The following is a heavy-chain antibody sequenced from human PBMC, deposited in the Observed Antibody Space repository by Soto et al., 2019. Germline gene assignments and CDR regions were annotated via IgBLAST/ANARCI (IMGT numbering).Heavy chain of an antibody. V-gene: IGHV1-2*02. D-gene: IGHD3-10*02. J-gene: IGHJ6*02. CDR2: INPKFGDT. CDR3: ARTMYYYYRRGSGDGHGV. Sequence: QVRLVQSGAEVKEPGDSVRVSCEASGYTFTAYHIHWVRQAPGQGLEWMGWINPKFGDTGYAQDFQARVSMTSDMSLSTVYMELSRLTSADTAIYYCARTMYYYYRRGSGDGHGVWGQGTTVTVFS. CDR1: GYTFTAYH.